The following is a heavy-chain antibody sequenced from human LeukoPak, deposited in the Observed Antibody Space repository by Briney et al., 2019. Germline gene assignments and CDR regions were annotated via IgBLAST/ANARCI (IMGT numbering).Heavy chain of an antibody. D-gene: IGHD5-18*01. CDR2: ITSDGSST. CDR1: GFTFSDYW. Sequence: PGGSLRLSCAASGFTFSDYWMHWVGQAPGKGLVWVSRITSDGSSTTYADSVKGRFTISRDNAKNTLYLQMNSLRAEDTAVYYCARDAVDTANAVWGQGTTVTVSS. CDR3: ARDAVDTANAV. V-gene: IGHV3-74*01. J-gene: IGHJ6*02.